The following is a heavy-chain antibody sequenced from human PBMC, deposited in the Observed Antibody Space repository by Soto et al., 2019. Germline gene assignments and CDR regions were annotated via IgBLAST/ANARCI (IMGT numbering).Heavy chain of an antibody. CDR3: ARGYCSGGSCYWDYFDY. Sequence: PSETLSLTCTVSGGSISSYYWSWIRQPPGKGLEWIGYIYYSGSTNYNPSLKSRVTISVDTSKNQFSLKLSSVTAADTAVYYCARGYCSGGSCYWDYFDYWGQGTLVTVSS. V-gene: IGHV4-59*01. CDR1: GGSISSYY. CDR2: IYYSGST. J-gene: IGHJ4*02. D-gene: IGHD2-15*01.